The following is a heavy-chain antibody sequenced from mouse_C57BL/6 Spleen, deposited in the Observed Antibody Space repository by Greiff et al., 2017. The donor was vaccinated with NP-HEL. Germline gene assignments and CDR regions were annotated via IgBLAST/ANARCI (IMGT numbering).Heavy chain of an antibody. CDR3: ARDRDDYVSYWYFDV. CDR1: GYSITSGYY. J-gene: IGHJ1*03. CDR2: ISYDGSN. D-gene: IGHD2-4*01. V-gene: IGHV3-6*01. Sequence: EVQLQQSGPGLVKPSQSLSLTCSVTGYSITSGYYCNWIRQFPGNKLEWMGYISYDGSNNYNPSLKNRISITRDTSKNQFFLKLNSVTTEDTATYYCARDRDDYVSYWYFDVWGTGTTVTVSS.